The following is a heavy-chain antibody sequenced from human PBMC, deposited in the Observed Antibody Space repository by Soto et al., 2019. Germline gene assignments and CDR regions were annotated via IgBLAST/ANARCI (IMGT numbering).Heavy chain of an antibody. J-gene: IGHJ5*02. Sequence: GGSLRLSCAAARFTLSSYGIHWVRQAPVQGLERVAVISYNGSNQYSAYSVKGRLTISSDSSKNTLYLQMNSLRADDTSVYYFGNREQLRNWLDTYGKRTL. CDR1: RFTLSSYG. D-gene: IGHD6-13*01. V-gene: IGHV3-30*18. CDR2: ISYNGSNQ. CDR3: GNREQLRNWLDT.